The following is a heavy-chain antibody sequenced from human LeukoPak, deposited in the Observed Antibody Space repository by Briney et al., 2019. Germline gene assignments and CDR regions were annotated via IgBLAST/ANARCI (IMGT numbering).Heavy chain of an antibody. D-gene: IGHD2-2*01. CDR3: ARGFGGDCSSTSCYANYNWFDP. CDR1: GYTFTGYY. CDR2: ISAYNGNT. V-gene: IGHV1-18*04. J-gene: IGHJ5*02. Sequence: ASVKVSCKASGYTFTGYYMHWVRQAPGQGLEWMGWISAYNGNTNYAQKLQGRVTMTTDTSTSTAYMELSSLRSEDTAVYYCARGFGGDCSSTSCYANYNWFDPWGQGTLVTVSS.